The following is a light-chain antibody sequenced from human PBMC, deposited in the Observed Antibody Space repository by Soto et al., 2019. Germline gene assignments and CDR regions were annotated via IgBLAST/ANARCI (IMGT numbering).Light chain of an antibody. V-gene: IGKV1-27*01. CDR3: QKYNSAPRT. Sequence: DIQMTQSPSTLSGSVGDRVTITCRASQTISSWLAWYQQKPGKAPKLLIYAASTLQSGVPSRFSGGGSGTDFTLTISSLQPEDVATYYCQKYNSAPRTFGQGTKVDIK. J-gene: IGKJ1*01. CDR2: AAS. CDR1: QTISSW.